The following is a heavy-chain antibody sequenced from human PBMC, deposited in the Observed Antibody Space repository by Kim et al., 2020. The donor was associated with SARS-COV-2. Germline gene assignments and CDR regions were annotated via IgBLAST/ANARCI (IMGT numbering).Heavy chain of an antibody. Sequence: ASVKVSCKASGYTFTDYAMNWVRQAPGQGLEWMGWLNTNTGNPTYAQGFTGRFVFSWDTSFSAAYLQISSLKAEDTAIYYCARSIWSGYFQMDSWGQGTL. CDR2: LNTNTGNP. J-gene: IGHJ4*02. CDR1: GYTFTDYA. V-gene: IGHV7-4-1*02. CDR3: ARSIWSGYFQMDS. D-gene: IGHD3-3*01.